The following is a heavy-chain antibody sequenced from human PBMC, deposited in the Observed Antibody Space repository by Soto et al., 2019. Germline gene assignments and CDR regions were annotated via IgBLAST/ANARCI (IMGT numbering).Heavy chain of an antibody. V-gene: IGHV3-49*03. D-gene: IGHD3-16*01. CDR2: IRSKAYGGTT. J-gene: IGHJ3*02. CDR1: GFTFGDYA. CDR3: TRDRFRANIAPSDAFDI. Sequence: GGSLRLSCTASGFTFGDYAMSWFRQAPGKGLEWVGFIRSKAYGGTTEYAASVKGRFTISRDDSKSIAYLQMNSLKTEDTAVYYCTRDRFRANIAPSDAFDIWGQGTMVTVSS.